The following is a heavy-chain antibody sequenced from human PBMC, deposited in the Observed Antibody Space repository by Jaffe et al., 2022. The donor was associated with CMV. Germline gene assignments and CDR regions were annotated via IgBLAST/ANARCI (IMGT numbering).Heavy chain of an antibody. CDR2: IRSKAYGGTT. CDR3: TRDSRIVGAIHAFDI. V-gene: IGHV3-49*05. Sequence: EVQLVESGGGLVKPGRSLRLSCTASGFTFGDYAMSWFRQAPGKGLEWVGFIRSKAYGGTTEYAASVKGRFTISRDDSKSIAYLQMNSLKTEDTAVYYCTRDSRIVGAIHAFDIWGQGTMVTVSS. CDR1: GFTFGDYA. D-gene: IGHD1-26*01. J-gene: IGHJ3*02.